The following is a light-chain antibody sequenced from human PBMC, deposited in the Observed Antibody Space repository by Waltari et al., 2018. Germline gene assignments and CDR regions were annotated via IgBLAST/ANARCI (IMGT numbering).Light chain of an antibody. CDR1: SSNIGSKS. Sequence: QSVLTQPPSVSGTPGQRVSISCSGSSSNIGSKSVNWYQQVPGPAPKLLIYSNNQRPSVVPDRFSGSKSGTSASLAISGRQSEDEADYYCATWDDSLNGLFGGGTKLTVL. J-gene: IGLJ2*01. V-gene: IGLV1-44*01. CDR3: ATWDDSLNGL. CDR2: SNN.